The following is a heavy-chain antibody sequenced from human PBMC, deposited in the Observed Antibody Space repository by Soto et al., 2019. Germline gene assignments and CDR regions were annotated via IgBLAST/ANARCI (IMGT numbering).Heavy chain of an antibody. CDR3: ARDHDIGPYGRVYGMDV. V-gene: IGHV1-18*01. CDR1: GYTFTSYG. Sequence: QVQLVQSGAEVKKPGASVKVSCKASGYTFTSYGISWVRQAPGQGLEWMGWISAYNGNTNYAQKLQGRVTMTTDTSTSTAYMELRSMRSDDTAVYYCARDHDIGPYGRVYGMDVWGQGTTVTVSS. J-gene: IGHJ6*02. CDR2: ISAYNGNT. D-gene: IGHD3-9*01.